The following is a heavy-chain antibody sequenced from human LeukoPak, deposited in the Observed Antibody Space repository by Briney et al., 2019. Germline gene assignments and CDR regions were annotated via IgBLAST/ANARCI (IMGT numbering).Heavy chain of an antibody. CDR3: ATLWAVVAFDDCDI. J-gene: IGHJ3*02. Sequence: GGSLTPSGAASGFTLSRKWMDWDGHAQGKGRVGVESISPYGSRAHSEDSLNGRLTISNDNAKNTLYLQMTSLRDEDTAVYYCATLWAVVAFDDCDIWGQGTMVTVSS. CDR1: GFTLSRKW. V-gene: IGHV3-74*01. CDR2: ISPYGSRA. D-gene: IGHD3-22*01.